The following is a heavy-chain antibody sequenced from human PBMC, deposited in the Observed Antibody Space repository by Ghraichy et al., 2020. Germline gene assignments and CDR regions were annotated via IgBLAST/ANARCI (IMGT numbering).Heavy chain of an antibody. CDR1: GFSFSSHS. Sequence: ESLNISCVGSGFSFSSHSMNWVRQSPGKGLEWVSYITASSRTTSYADSVRGRFTISRDNAQNSLYLQMNSLRDEDTGVYYCARGATVVRFFYFNGMDVWGQGTTVTVSS. D-gene: IGHD4-23*01. CDR3: ARGATVVRFFYFNGMDV. J-gene: IGHJ6*02. CDR2: ITASSRTT. V-gene: IGHV3-48*02.